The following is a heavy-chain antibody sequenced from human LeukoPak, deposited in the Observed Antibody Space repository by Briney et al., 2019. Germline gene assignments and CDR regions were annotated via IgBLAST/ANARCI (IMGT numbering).Heavy chain of an antibody. CDR3: AKSQFGGVFDGFDI. V-gene: IGHV3-23*01. J-gene: IGHJ3*02. D-gene: IGHD3-16*01. CDR2: ISDNGGST. Sequence: GGSLRLSCAASGFTFSSYAMSWVRQAPGKGLEWVSSISDNGGSTYSADSVKGRFTISRDNSKNTLYLQMNSLRAEDTAVYYCAKSQFGGVFDGFDIWGQGTMVTVSS. CDR1: GFTFSSYA.